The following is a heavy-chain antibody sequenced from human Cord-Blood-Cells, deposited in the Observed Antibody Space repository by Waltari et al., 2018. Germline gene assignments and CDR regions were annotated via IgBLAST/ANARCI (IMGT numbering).Heavy chain of an antibody. V-gene: IGHV4-34*01. CDR1: GGSFSGYS. D-gene: IGHD6-13*01. Sequence: QVQLQQWGAGLLKPSETLSLTCAVYGGSFSGYSWRWIRQPPGKGREWIGEINHSGSTNSHPSLKSRVTISVDTSKNRFSLKLSSLTAADTAVYYCVRGSSSWYYYYGMDVWGQGTTVTVSS. CDR3: VRGSSSWYYYYGMDV. J-gene: IGHJ6*02. CDR2: INHSGST.